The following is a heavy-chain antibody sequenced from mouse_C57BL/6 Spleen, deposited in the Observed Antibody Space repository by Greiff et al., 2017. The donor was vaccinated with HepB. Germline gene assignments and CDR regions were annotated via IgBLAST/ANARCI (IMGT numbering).Heavy chain of an antibody. CDR2: IRNKANNHAT. CDR1: GFTFSDAW. Sequence: EVQLQESGGGLVQPGGSMKLSCAASGFTFSDAWMDWVRQSPEKGLEWVAEIRNKANNHATYYAESVKGRLTISRDDSKSSVYLQMNSLRAEDTGIYYCTSYYDYDGFAYWGQGTLVTVSA. CDR3: TSYYDYDGFAY. D-gene: IGHD2-4*01. V-gene: IGHV6-6*01. J-gene: IGHJ3*01.